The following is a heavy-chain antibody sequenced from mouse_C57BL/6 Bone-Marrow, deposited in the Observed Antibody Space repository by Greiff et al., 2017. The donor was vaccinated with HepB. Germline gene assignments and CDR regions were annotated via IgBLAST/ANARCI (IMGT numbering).Heavy chain of an antibody. CDR2: INPSSGYT. CDR1: GYTFTSYT. V-gene: IGHV1-4*01. CDR3: ARHYGSSYDFDY. D-gene: IGHD1-1*01. J-gene: IGHJ2*01. Sequence: VKLQESGAELARPGASVKMSCKASGYTFTSYTMHWVKQRPGQGLEWIGYINPSSGYTKYNQKFKDKATLTADKSSSTAYMQLSSLTSEDSAVYYCARHYGSSYDFDYWGQGTTLTVSS.